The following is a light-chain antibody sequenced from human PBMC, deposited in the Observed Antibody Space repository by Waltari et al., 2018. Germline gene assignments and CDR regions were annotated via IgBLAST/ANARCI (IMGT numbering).Light chain of an antibody. J-gene: IGLJ3*02. CDR2: GQD. CDR3: LSRDTTSTRV. V-gene: IGLV3-19*01. Sequence: SSELTQDPAVSVALGQTVSITCQGDSLRRYYASWYQQRPGQAPILILYGQDNRPSRIPGRFSGSTSGNTASLTITGAQAEDEADYYCLSRDTTSTRVFGGGTRLTV. CDR1: SLRRYY.